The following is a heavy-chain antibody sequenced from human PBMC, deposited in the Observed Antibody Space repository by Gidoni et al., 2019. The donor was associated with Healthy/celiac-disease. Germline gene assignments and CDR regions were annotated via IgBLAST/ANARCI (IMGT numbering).Heavy chain of an antibody. CDR2: ISGSGGST. V-gene: IGHV3-23*01. CDR1: GFTFSSYA. J-gene: IGHJ5*02. D-gene: IGHD2-8*01. Sequence: EVQLFESGGGLVQPGGSLRLSCAASGFTFSSYAMSWVRQAPGKGREWVSAISGSGGSTYYADSVKGRFTISRDNSKNTLYLQMNSLRAEDTAVDYCAKVLMVYAGYNWFDPWGQGTLVTVSS. CDR3: AKVLMVYAGYNWFDP.